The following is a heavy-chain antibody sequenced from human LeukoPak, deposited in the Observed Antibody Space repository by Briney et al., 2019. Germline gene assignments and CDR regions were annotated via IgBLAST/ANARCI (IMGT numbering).Heavy chain of an antibody. CDR3: VRHAGRTGGQ. CDR1: GFSFGGHY. Sequence: PGGSLRLSCAASGFSFGGHYMSWMRQAPGKGPEWISYISGNGGDIAYADSVKGRFTTSRDNAKNSLHLQMNSLRVEDTPVYHCVRHAGRTGGQWGQGTLIAVSS. J-gene: IGHJ4*02. CDR2: ISGNGGDI. D-gene: IGHD3-10*01. V-gene: IGHV3-11*01.